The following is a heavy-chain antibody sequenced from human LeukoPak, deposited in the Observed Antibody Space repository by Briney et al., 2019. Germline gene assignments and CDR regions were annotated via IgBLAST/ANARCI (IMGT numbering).Heavy chain of an antibody. CDR1: GYTFTSYD. J-gene: IGHJ4*02. CDR3: ARSYGGTKIDY. CDR2: INPNSGGT. Sequence: GASVKVSCKASGYTFTSYDINWVRQATGQGLEWMGWINPNSGGTNYAQKFQGRVTMTRDTSISTAYMELSRLRSDDTAVYYCARSYGGTKIDYWGQGTLVTVSS. V-gene: IGHV1-2*02. D-gene: IGHD4-23*01.